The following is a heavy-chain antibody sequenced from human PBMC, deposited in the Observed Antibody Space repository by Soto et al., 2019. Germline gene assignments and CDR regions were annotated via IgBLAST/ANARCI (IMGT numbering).Heavy chain of an antibody. CDR1: VGSISSGGYY. D-gene: IGHD6-13*01. CDR2: IYYIGST. Sequence: TLSLTCTVSVGSISSGGYYWSWILQHPGKGLEWIGYIYYIGSTYYNPSLKSRVTISVDTSKNQFSLKLSSVTAADTAVYYCARTPIASSSWYRYYFDYWGQGTLVTVSS. V-gene: IGHV4-31*03. CDR3: ARTPIASSSWYRYYFDY. J-gene: IGHJ4*02.